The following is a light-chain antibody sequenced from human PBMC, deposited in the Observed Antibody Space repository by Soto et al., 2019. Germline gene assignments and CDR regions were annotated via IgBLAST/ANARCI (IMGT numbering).Light chain of an antibody. CDR2: DVS. J-gene: IGLJ2*01. Sequence: QSVLTQPASVSGSPGQSITISCTGTSSDVGAYNYVSWYQQHPGKAPKLIIHDVSNWPSGVSNRFSASKSGNTASLTISGLQAEDEGDYYWSLHASSPVVFGGGTKVTVL. V-gene: IGLV2-14*01. CDR3: SLHASSPVV. CDR1: SSDVGAYNY.